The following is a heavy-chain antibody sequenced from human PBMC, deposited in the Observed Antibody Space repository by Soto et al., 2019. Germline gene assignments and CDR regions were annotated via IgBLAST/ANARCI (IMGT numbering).Heavy chain of an antibody. CDR2: ISYDGNYK. D-gene: IGHD6-19*01. J-gene: IGHJ4*02. V-gene: IGHV3-30*18. Sequence: PGGSLRLSCAASGFSFSRYGMHWVRQAPGKGLEWVALISYDGNYKYYADSVNGRFTISRDNSRSTVYLQMNNLRPEDAALYYCAKGMYSSGDAADHWGQGILVTVS. CDR1: GFSFSRYG. CDR3: AKGMYSSGDAADH.